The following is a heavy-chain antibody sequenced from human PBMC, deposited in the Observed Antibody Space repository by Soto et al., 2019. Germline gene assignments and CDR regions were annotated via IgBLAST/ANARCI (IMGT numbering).Heavy chain of an antibody. V-gene: IGHV1-46*01. J-gene: IGHJ4*02. CDR1: GYIFTNHY. CDR3: ARADYYDSSGFYYDC. CDR2: INPSGGST. Sequence: AXVKVSCKASGYIFTNHYIHWVRQAPGQGLEWMGIINPSGGSTNYLQKFQGRITMTRDTSTSTVYMELSSLRSEDTAVYFCARADYYDSSGFYYDCWGQGSLVTVSS. D-gene: IGHD3-22*01.